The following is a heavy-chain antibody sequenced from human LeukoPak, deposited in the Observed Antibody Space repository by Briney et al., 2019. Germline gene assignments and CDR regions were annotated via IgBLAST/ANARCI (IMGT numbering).Heavy chain of an antibody. Sequence: SERLSLTCTVSGVSISSSNSYSGWIRQPPGKGLEWIGSIYYSGNTYYNASLKSQVSISIDTSKNQFSLRLASVTAADTAVYYCARQTGSGLFILPGGQGTLVTVSS. CDR1: GVSISSSNSY. J-gene: IGHJ4*02. D-gene: IGHD3/OR15-3a*01. CDR3: ARQTGSGLFILP. CDR2: IYYSGNT. V-gene: IGHV4-39*01.